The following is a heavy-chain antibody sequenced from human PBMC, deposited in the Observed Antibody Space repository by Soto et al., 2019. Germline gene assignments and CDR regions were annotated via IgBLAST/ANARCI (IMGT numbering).Heavy chain of an antibody. Sequence: PGGSLRLSCAASGFTFSSYAMHWVRQAPGKGLEWVAVISYDGSNKYYADSVKGRFTISRDNSKNTLYLQMNSLRAEGTAVYYCARVYSTFGVVNFGMDVWGQGTTVTVSS. D-gene: IGHD3-3*01. CDR3: ARVYSTFGVVNFGMDV. V-gene: IGHV3-30-3*01. CDR1: GFTFSSYA. CDR2: ISYDGSNK. J-gene: IGHJ6*02.